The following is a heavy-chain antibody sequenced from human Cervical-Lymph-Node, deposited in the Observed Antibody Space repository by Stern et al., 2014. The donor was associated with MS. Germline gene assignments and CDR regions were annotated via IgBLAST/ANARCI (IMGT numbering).Heavy chain of an antibody. Sequence: QVQLVESGGGVVQPGRSLRLSCAASGFTFSSYGMYWVRQAPGKGLGWGAVIWYDGSHKFCADSVKGRFTISRDNSKNTLFLQMNSLRAEDTAVYYCARDGHCSGGSCYSYYDYWGQGTLVTVSS. D-gene: IGHD2-15*01. CDR2: IWYDGSHK. CDR3: ARDGHCSGGSCYSYYDY. CDR1: GFTFSSYG. J-gene: IGHJ4*02. V-gene: IGHV3-33*01.